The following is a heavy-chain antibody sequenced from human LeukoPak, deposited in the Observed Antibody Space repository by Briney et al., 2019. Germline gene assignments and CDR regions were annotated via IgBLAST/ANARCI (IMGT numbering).Heavy chain of an antibody. CDR1: GFTFDDHA. CDR2: ISWNSGTI. J-gene: IGHJ4*02. CDR3: ARDLYANSAWFGY. V-gene: IGHV3-9*01. Sequence: GGSLRLSCAASGFTFDDHAMHWVRQAPGKGLEWVSGISWNSGTIGYADSVKGRFTISRDNAKNSLYLQMNSLRPEDTALYYCARDLYANSAWFGYWGQGTLVTVSS. D-gene: IGHD2-8*01.